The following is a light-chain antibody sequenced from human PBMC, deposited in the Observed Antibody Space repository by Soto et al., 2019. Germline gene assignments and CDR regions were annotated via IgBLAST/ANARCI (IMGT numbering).Light chain of an antibody. CDR2: WAS. V-gene: IGKV4-1*01. CDR3: QQYYSPPPT. Sequence: DIVMTQSPDSLAVSLGERATINCKSSQSVLYSSNNKNFLAWYQQKSGQPXKXXIDWASTRESGVPDRFSGSGSGTDLTITISSLQAEDVEVYDGQQYYSPPPTFGGGTRLEIK. J-gene: IGKJ5*01. CDR1: QSVLYSSNNKNF.